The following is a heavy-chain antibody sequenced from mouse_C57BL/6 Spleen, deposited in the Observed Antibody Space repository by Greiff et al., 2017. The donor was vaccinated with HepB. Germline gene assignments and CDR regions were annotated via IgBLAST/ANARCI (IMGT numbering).Heavy chain of an antibody. CDR2: IYPGDGDT. D-gene: IGHD4-1*01. J-gene: IGHJ1*03. CDR1: GYAFSSYW. Sequence: QVHVKQSGAELVKPGASVKISCKASGYAFSSYWMNWVKQRPGKGLEWIGQIYPGDGDTNYNGKFKGKATLTADKSSSTAYMQLSSLTSEDSAVYFCARRTGAYWYFDVWGTGTTVTVSS. V-gene: IGHV1-80*01. CDR3: ARRTGAYWYFDV.